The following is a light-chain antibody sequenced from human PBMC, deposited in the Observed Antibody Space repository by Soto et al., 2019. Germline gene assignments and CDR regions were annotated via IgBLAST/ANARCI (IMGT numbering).Light chain of an antibody. CDR3: SSYTSSSTLL. J-gene: IGLJ1*01. CDR2: DVS. CDR1: SSDVGGYNY. Sequence: QSVLTQPASVSRSPGQSITISCTGTSSDVGGYNYVSWYQQHPGKAPKLMIYDVSNRPSGVSNRFSGSKSGNTASLTISGLQAEDEADYYCSSYTSSSTLLFGTGTKVTV. V-gene: IGLV2-14*01.